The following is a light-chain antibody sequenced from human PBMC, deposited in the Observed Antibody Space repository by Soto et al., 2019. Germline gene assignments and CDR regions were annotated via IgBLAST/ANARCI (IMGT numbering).Light chain of an antibody. V-gene: IGLV2-14*01. CDR1: RSDVGGYNY. CDR2: DVS. J-gene: IGLJ3*02. CDR3: SSYTSSSTRV. Sequence: QSALTQPASVSGSPGQSITISCTGTRSDVGGYNYVSWYQQHPGKAPKLMIYDVSNRPSGVSNRFSGSKSGNTASLTISGLQAEDEAAYYCSSYTSSSTRVFGGGTQLTVL.